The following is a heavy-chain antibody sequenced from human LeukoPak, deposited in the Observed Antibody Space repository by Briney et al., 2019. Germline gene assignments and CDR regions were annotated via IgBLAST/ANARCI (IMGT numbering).Heavy chain of an antibody. J-gene: IGHJ5*02. Sequence: SETLSLTCAVYGGSFSGYSWSWIRQPPGKGLEWIGYIYHSGSTYYNPSLKSRVTISVDRSKNQFSLKLSSVTAADTAVYYCAREFKLSFDPWGQGTLVTVSS. CDR1: GGSFSGYS. CDR2: IYHSGST. CDR3: AREFKLSFDP. V-gene: IGHV4-30-2*01. D-gene: IGHD3-16*02.